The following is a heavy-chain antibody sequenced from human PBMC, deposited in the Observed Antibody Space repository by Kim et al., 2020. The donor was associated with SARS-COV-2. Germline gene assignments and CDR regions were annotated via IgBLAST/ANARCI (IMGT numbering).Heavy chain of an antibody. J-gene: IGHJ4*02. V-gene: IGHV3-30*18. D-gene: IGHD5-18*01. CDR3: AKEVDVDTAV. CDR1: GFTFSRFG. Sequence: GGSLRLSCAASGFTFSRFGMHWVRQAPGKGLEWVAVISYDGSYKYYAASVEGRFSISRDNSKNTLYLQMNSLRAEDTAVYYCAKEVDVDTAVWGQGTLVTVST. CDR2: ISYDGSYK.